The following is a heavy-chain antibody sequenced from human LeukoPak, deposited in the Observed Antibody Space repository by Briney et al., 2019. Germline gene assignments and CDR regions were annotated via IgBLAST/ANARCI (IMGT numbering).Heavy chain of an antibody. CDR1: GFNFSNYT. Sequence: GGSLRLSCAASGFNFSNYTMNWVRQAPGKGLEWVSSISSSTSYIYYADSAKGRFTISRDNAKNSLYLQMNSLRAEDTAIYYCARKGGLIDYWGQGTLVTVSS. CDR3: ARKGGLIDY. D-gene: IGHD2-15*01. V-gene: IGHV3-21*04. J-gene: IGHJ4*02. CDR2: ISSSTSYI.